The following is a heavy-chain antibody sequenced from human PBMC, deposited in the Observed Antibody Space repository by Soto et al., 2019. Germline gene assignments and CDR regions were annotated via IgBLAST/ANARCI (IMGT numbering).Heavy chain of an antibody. CDR3: TRLISPVAARPS. J-gene: IGHJ4*02. D-gene: IGHD2-15*01. CDR2: IISIFGTA. CDR1: GRTFSSYA. Sequence: SVKVSCKASGRTFSSYAISWVRQAPGQGLEWMGGIISIFGTANCAKKCQGRGTISADKSINTAYLQWSSLKVSDTATYFCTRLISPVAARPSWGQGTLVTVSS. V-gene: IGHV1-69*06.